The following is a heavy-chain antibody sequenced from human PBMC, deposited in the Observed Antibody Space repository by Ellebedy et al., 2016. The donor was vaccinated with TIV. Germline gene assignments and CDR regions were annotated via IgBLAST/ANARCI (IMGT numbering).Heavy chain of an antibody. CDR1: GFTFGSFA. D-gene: IGHD6-13*01. CDR3: AKCRATTWYDWFDP. Sequence: GESLKISXAASGFTFGSFAMTWVRQAPGKGLEWVAGITGSGSSADYADSVKGRFTISRDNPKNTLYLQMNSLRAEDTAVYYCAKCRATTWYDWFDPWGQGTLVTVS. J-gene: IGHJ5*02. V-gene: IGHV3-23*01. CDR2: ITGSGSSA.